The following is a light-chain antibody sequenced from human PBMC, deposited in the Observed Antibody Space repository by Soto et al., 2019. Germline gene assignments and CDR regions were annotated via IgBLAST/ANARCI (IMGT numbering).Light chain of an antibody. Sequence: EIVLTQSPATLSLSPGERATLSFGASQSISNYLAWYQQKPGQAPRLLIYDASNRATGIPARFSGSGSGTDFTLTISSLEPEDFAVYYCQQRSNWPITFGQGTRLEIK. CDR3: QQRSNWPIT. V-gene: IGKV3-11*01. CDR1: QSISNY. CDR2: DAS. J-gene: IGKJ5*01.